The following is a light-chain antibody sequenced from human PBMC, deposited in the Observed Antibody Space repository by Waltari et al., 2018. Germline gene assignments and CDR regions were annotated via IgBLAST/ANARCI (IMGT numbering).Light chain of an antibody. CDR3: QSADSSGTWV. CDR1: ALPKHY. J-gene: IGLJ3*02. V-gene: IGLV3-25*03. CDR2: KDS. Sequence: SYELTQPPSVSVYPGQTARNTCSGDALPKHYDYWYQQKPGQAPVMVLYKDSERPSGIPERFSGSSSGTTVTLTISGVQAEDEADYYCQSADSSGTWVFGGGTKLTVL.